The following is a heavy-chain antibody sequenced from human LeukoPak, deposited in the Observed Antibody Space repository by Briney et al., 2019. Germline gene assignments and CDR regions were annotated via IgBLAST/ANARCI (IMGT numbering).Heavy chain of an antibody. Sequence: GESLKISCKGSGYSFTNYWIGWVRQMPGKGLEWMGIIYPGDSNTRYSPSFQGQVTISADKSISTAYLQWSSLKASDTAMYYCARLAISSIWSVYFDYWGQGTLVTVFS. CDR1: GYSFTNYW. CDR3: ARLAISSIWSVYFDY. CDR2: IYPGDSNT. J-gene: IGHJ4*02. V-gene: IGHV5-51*01. D-gene: IGHD6-13*01.